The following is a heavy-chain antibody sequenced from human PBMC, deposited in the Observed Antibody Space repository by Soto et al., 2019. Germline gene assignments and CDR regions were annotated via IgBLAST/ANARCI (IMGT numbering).Heavy chain of an antibody. CDR2: MWYDGSHQ. Sequence: QVQLVESGGGAVQPGRSLRLSCAASGFTFNTYGMHWVRQAPGKGLEWLAVMWYDGSHQFYADSVKGRFTISRENSKNTVFRQMNSLRAEETSVYYCARDPLEGNWNYGSGGCGFDLWGKGTMVTVSS. D-gene: IGHD1-7*01. CDR3: ARDPLEGNWNYGSGGCGFDL. CDR1: GFTFNTYG. J-gene: IGHJ3*01. V-gene: IGHV3-33*01.